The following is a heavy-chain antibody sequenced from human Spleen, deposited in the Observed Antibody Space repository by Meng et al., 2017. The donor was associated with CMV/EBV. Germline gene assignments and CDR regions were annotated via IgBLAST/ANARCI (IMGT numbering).Heavy chain of an antibody. J-gene: IGHJ6*02. D-gene: IGHD6-13*01. V-gene: IGHV3-30*04. CDR3: ARGPPSSSWYDDYGMDV. CDR1: GFSFKSYA. CDR2: ITYDGSNK. Sequence: GESLKISCAASGFSFKSYAIHWVRQAPGKGLEWVAVITYDGSNKYYADSVRGRFTISRDNSKNMLYLQMNSLRAEDTAVYYCARGPPSSSWYDDYGMDVWGQGTTVTVSS.